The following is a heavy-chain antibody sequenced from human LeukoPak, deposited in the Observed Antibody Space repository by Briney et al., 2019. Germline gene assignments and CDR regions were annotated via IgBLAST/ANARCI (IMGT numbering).Heavy chain of an antibody. CDR2: ISADNGNT. CDR3: ARVGLGCSSTSCSNDY. J-gene: IGHJ4*02. D-gene: IGHD2-2*01. Sequence: GASVKVSCKASGYTVTSYGISWVRQAPGQGLEWMGWISADNGNTNYAQKLQGRVTMTTDTSTSTAYMELRSLRSDDTAVYYCARVGLGCSSTSCSNDYWGQGTLVTVSS. V-gene: IGHV1-18*01. CDR1: GYTVTSYG.